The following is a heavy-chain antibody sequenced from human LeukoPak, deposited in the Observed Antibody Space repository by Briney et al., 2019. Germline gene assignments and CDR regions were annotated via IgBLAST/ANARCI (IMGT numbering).Heavy chain of an antibody. CDR2: INHSGST. J-gene: IGHJ4*02. CDR3: ARAPWADGYNYEFDY. CDR1: GGSFSGFY. D-gene: IGHD5-24*01. Sequence: SETLSLTCAVYGGSFSGFYWSWIRQPPGKGLEWIGEINHSGSTNYNPSLKGRVTISVDTSKNQFSLKLSSVTAADTAVYYCARAPWADGYNYEFDYWGQGTLVTVSS. V-gene: IGHV4-34*01.